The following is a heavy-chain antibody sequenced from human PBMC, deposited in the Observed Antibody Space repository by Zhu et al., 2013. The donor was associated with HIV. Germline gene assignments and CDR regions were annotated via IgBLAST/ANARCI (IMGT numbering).Heavy chain of an antibody. CDR3: ARGKYYYDY. V-gene: IGHV4-59*01. CDR2: IYYSGST. CDR1: GGSISSYY. Sequence: QVRLQESGPGLVKPSETLSLTCTVSGGSISSYYWSWIRQPPGKGLEWIGYIYYSGSTNYNPSLKSRVTISVDTSTNHFSLKLSSVTAADTAVYYCARGKYYYDYWGQGTLVTVSS. J-gene: IGHJ4*02. D-gene: IGHD6-6*01.